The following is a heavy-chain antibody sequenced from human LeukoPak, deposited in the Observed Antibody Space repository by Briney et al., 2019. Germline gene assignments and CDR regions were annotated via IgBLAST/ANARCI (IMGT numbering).Heavy chain of an antibody. J-gene: IGHJ3*02. CDR2: IYYSGST. D-gene: IGHD3-22*01. CDR1: GGSISSSSYY. V-gene: IGHV4-39*01. Sequence: SETLSLTCTVSGGSISSSSYYWGWIRQPPGKGLEWIGSIYYSGSTYYNPSLKSRVTISVDTFKNQFSLKLSSVTAADTAVYYCDYYDSSGLDAFDIWGQGTMVTVSS. CDR3: DYYDSSGLDAFDI.